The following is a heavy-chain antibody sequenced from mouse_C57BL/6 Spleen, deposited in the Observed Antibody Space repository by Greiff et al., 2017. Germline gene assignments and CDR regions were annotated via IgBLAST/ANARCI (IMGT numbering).Heavy chain of an antibody. CDR3: TKGVYGNYWYFDV. V-gene: IGHV5-9-1*02. CDR2: ISSGGDYI. CDR1: GFTFSSYA. Sequence: EVMLVESGEGLVKPGGSLKLSCAASGFTFSSYAMSWVRQTPEKRLEWVAYISSGGDYIYYADTVKGRFTISRDNARNTLYLQMSSQKSEDTAMYYCTKGVYGNYWYFDVWGTGTTVTVSS. J-gene: IGHJ1*03. D-gene: IGHD2-1*01.